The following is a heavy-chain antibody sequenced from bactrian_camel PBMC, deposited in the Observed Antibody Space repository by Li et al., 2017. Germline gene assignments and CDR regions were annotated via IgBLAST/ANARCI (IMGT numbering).Heavy chain of an antibody. J-gene: IGHJ4*01. D-gene: IGHD1*01. CDR3: VKGAPARWFGDF. Sequence: QLVESGGGLVQPGGSLRLSCAASGLSFSQLNMGWVRQAPGKEREGVANLDNGDGSTKYADPVKGRFTISRDNAKNMVYLQLNSLTTEDSAVYYCVKGAPARWFGDFWGRGTQVTVS. CDR2: LDNGDGST. V-gene: IGHV3S40*01. CDR1: GLSFSQLN.